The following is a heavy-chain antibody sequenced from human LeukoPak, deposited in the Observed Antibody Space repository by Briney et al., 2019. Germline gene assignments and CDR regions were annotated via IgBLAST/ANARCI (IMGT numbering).Heavy chain of an antibody. J-gene: IGHJ4*02. V-gene: IGHV3-33*01. Sequence: GGSLRLSCAASGFTFSSYGMHCVRQAPGKGLEWVAVIWYDGSNKYYADSVKGRFTISRDNSKNTLYLQMNSLRVEDTAVYYCARSMVRGVIISGFDYWGQGTLATVSS. D-gene: IGHD3-10*01. CDR2: IWYDGSNK. CDR3: ARSMVRGVIISGFDY. CDR1: GFTFSSYG.